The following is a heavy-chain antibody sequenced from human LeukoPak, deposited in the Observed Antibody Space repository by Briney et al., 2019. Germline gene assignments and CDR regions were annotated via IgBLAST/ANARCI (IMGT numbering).Heavy chain of an antibody. J-gene: IGHJ4*02. D-gene: IGHD5-24*01. V-gene: IGHV3-7*01. CDR1: GFTFSNHW. CDR2: INQDGSRK. Sequence: GGSLRLSCGASGFTFSNHWMSWVRQAPGKGLEGVANINQDGSRKNYVGSVKGRFTISRDNAKNSLELQMNSLRVEDTAVYYCVRCDGYNSCYFDYWGQGTLVTVSS. CDR3: VRCDGYNSCYFDY.